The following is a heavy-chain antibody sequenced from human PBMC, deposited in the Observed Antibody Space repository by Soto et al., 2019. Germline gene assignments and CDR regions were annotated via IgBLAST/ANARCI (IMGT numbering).Heavy chain of an antibody. CDR2: ISDSGNST. CDR1: GFTFSSYA. Sequence: LRLSCAASGFTFSSYAMSWVRQAPGKGLERVSTISDSGNSTYSADSVKGRFTISRDNSKNTLYLQMNSLRAEDTAVYYCARDRYGDPLWGQDDFDYWGQGTLVTVSS. CDR3: ARDRYGDPLWGQDDFDY. V-gene: IGHV3-23*01. D-gene: IGHD4-17*01. J-gene: IGHJ4*02.